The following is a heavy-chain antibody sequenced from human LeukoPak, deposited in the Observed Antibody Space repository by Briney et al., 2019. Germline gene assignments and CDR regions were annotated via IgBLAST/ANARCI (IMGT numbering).Heavy chain of an antibody. J-gene: IGHJ4*02. D-gene: IGHD3-22*01. Sequence: PGGSLRLSCAASGFTFSSYSMNWVRQAPGKGLEWVSSISSSSSYIYYADSVKGRFTISRDNAKNSLYLQMNSLRAEDTAVYYCARALNYDSSGYSPLYYFDYWGQGTLVTVSS. CDR1: GFTFSSYS. CDR3: ARALNYDSSGYSPLYYFDY. CDR2: ISSSSSYI. V-gene: IGHV3-21*04.